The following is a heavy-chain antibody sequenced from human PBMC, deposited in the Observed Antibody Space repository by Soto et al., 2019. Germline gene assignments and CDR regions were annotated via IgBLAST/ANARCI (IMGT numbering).Heavy chain of an antibody. CDR1: VFTFTSSV. V-gene: IGHV1-58*01. CDR2: IVVGSGNT. Sequence: SVRVSCRASVFTFTSSVVQWVRQARGQRLELIGWIVVGSGNTNYAQKFQERVTITRDMSTSTAYMELSSLRSEDTAVYYCAADKGVGGLRFLEWLTPAFDIWGQGTMVTVS. J-gene: IGHJ3*02. D-gene: IGHD3-3*01. CDR3: AADKGVGGLRFLEWLTPAFDI.